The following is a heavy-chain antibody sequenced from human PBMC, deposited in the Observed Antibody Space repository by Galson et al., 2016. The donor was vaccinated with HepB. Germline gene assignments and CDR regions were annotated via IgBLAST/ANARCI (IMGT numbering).Heavy chain of an antibody. CDR1: GFTFSSFA. J-gene: IGHJ4*02. CDR3: AKGGKWLQYIFDY. V-gene: IGHV3-23*01. CDR2: ISSTGDST. D-gene: IGHD5-24*01. Sequence: SLRLSCAVSGFTFSSFAMSWVRQAPGKGLHWVSTISSTGDSTYHADSVRGRFTISRDNSKNTLYLQMNSLRAEDTAVYYCAKGGKWLQYIFDYWGQGTLVTVSS.